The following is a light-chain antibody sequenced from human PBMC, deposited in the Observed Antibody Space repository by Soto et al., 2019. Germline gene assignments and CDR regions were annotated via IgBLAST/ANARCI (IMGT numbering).Light chain of an antibody. CDR2: LAS. V-gene: IGKV1-39*01. CDR3: QQSYSDPRT. Sequence: DIQLTQSPSSLSASVGDRVTITCRASPSINNRLNWYQQKTGKAPNLLIYLASSLQRGVPARFSGTESKTDFTLTISSLQPEDFATYYCQQSYSDPRTFGQATKAEIK. CDR1: PSINNR. J-gene: IGKJ1*01.